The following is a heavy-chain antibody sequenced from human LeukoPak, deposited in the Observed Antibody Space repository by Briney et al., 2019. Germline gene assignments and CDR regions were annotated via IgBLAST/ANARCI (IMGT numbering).Heavy chain of an antibody. CDR3: ASGDYDILTCDY. Sequence: GGSLRLSCAASGFTVSSNYMSWVRQAPGKGLEWVSVIYSGGITYYAGSVKGRFTISRDNSKNTVYLQMNSLRAEDTAVYYCASGDYDILTCDYWGQGSLVTVSS. CDR1: GFTVSSNY. V-gene: IGHV3-66*01. D-gene: IGHD3-9*01. J-gene: IGHJ4*02. CDR2: IYSGGIT.